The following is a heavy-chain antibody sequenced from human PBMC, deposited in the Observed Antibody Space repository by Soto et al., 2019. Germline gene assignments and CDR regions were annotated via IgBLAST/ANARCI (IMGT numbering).Heavy chain of an antibody. CDR2: IWYDGSNK. CDR1: GFTFSSYG. D-gene: IGHD6-19*01. V-gene: IGHV3-33*01. CDR3: ASIAVAGTIPHEDAFDI. Sequence: QVQLVESGGGVVQPGRSLRLSCAASGFTFSSYGMHWVRQAPGKGLEWVAVIWYDGSNKYYADSVKGRFTISRDNSKNTLYLKMNSLRAEDTAVYYCASIAVAGTIPHEDAFDIWGQGTMVTVSS. J-gene: IGHJ3*02.